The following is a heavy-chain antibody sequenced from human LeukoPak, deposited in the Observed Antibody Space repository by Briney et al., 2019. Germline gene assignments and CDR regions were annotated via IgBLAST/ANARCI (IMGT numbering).Heavy chain of an antibody. CDR2: ISSSGSTI. D-gene: IGHD3-3*01. V-gene: IGHV3-11*04. CDR1: GFTFSGYY. CDR3: ARGWHYDFWSSYYLFDY. Sequence: GGSLRLSCAASGFTFSGYYMSWIRQAPGKGLEWVSYISSSGSTIYYADSLKGRFTIFWENAKNSLYLQMNSSRAAETTADYCARGWHYDFWSSYYLFDYWGQGTLVTVSS. J-gene: IGHJ4*02.